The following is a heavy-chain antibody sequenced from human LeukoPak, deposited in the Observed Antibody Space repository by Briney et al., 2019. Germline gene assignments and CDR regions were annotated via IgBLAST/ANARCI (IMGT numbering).Heavy chain of an antibody. CDR3: ARDRVLLWFGDEKGDDAFDI. V-gene: IGHV4-39*07. CDR1: AGSISSSTYY. D-gene: IGHD3-10*01. J-gene: IGHJ3*02. Sequence: SETLSLTCTVSAGSISSSTYYWGWIRQPPGKGLEWIGRIYTSGSTNYNPSLKSRVTISVDTSKNQFSLKLSSVTAADTAVYYCARDRVLLWFGDEKGDDAFDIWGQGTMVTVSS. CDR2: IYTSGST.